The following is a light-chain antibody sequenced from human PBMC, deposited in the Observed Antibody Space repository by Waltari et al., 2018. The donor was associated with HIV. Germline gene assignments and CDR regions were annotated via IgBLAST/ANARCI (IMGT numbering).Light chain of an antibody. Sequence: DIVMTQSPDSLAVSLGERATVNCRSSRTVFYNSTNQNFLALYHQKPRQSPTLLFYWAATRASGVPDRFSGSGSGTDFSLTISSLQADDVAVYYCQQYFKIGPTFGGGTKVEIK. V-gene: IGKV4-1*01. J-gene: IGKJ4*01. CDR1: RTVFYNSTNQNF. CDR2: WAA. CDR3: QQYFKIGPT.